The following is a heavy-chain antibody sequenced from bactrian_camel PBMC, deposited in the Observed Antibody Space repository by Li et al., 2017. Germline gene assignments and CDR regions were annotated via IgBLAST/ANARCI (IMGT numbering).Heavy chain of an antibody. D-gene: IGHD3*01. Sequence: HVQLVESGGGSVQAGGSLKLSCEFSEYTASTNCMTWFRQAPGKERERVATKYTLSGETAYADSVKDRFTISLDTAKNTLYLQMNSLTPEDTAMYYCAADSKYEKVLVQWVELFDIQGQGTQVTVS. J-gene: IGHJ4*01. CDR1: EYTASTNC. V-gene: IGHV3S26*01. CDR2: KYTLSGET.